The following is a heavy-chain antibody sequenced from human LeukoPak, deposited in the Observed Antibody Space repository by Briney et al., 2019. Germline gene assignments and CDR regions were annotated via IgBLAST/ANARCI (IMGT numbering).Heavy chain of an antibody. Sequence: VASVTVSCTASGYTFTSYGISWVRQAPGQGLEGMGWISAYNGNTNYAQKLQGRVTMTTDTSTSTAYMELRSLRSDDTAVYYWARRGGYYDFGSGGGTIHYFDYWGQGTLVTVSS. J-gene: IGHJ4*02. CDR3: ARRGGYYDFGSGGGTIHYFDY. CDR1: GYTFTSYG. V-gene: IGHV1-18*01. CDR2: ISAYNGNT. D-gene: IGHD3-3*01.